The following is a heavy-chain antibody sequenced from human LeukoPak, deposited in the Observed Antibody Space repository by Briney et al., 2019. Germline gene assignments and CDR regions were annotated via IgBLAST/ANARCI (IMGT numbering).Heavy chain of an antibody. CDR2: IIPIFGTA. V-gene: IGHV1-69*06. CDR1: GGTFSSYA. D-gene: IGHD6-19*01. CDR3: ASSPMVESSGWYAGYYYYGMDV. J-gene: IGHJ6*04. Sequence: GSSVKVSCKASGGTFSSYAISWVRQAPGQGLEWMGGIIPIFGTANYAQKFQGRVTITADKSTSTAYMELSSLRSEDTAVYYCASSPMVESSGWYAGYYYYGMDVRGKGTTVTVSS.